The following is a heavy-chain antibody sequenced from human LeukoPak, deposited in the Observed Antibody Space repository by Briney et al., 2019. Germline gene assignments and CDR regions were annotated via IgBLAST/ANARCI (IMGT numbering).Heavy chain of an antibody. Sequence: VASVKVSCKASAYTFTSYGVSWVRQAPGQGLEWMGWISAYNGDTNYAQKLHGRVTMTTDTSTSTSYMELRSLRSDDTAVYYCARGPGRYGGPLPFDYWGQGTLVTVSS. CDR2: ISAYNGDT. CDR1: AYTFTSYG. CDR3: ARGPGRYGGPLPFDY. V-gene: IGHV1-18*01. D-gene: IGHD1-26*01. J-gene: IGHJ4*02.